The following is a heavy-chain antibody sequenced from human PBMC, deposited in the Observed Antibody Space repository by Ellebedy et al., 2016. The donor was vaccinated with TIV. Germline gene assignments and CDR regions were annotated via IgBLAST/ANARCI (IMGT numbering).Heavy chain of an antibody. J-gene: IGHJ2*01. D-gene: IGHD3-10*01. V-gene: IGHV4-38-2*02. CDR3: AGGVTMVRGVQGAWYFDL. CDR1: GYSISSGYS. CDR2: IYHSGST. Sequence: GSLRLXXTVSGYSISSGYSWGWIRQPPGKGLEWIGSIYHSGSTYYNPSLKSRVTISVDTSKNQFSLKLSSVTAADTAVYYCAGGVTMVRGVQGAWYFDLWGRGTLVTVSS.